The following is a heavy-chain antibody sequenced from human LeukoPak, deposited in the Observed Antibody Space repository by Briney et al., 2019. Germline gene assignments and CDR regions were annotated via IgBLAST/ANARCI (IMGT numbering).Heavy chain of an antibody. CDR1: GITLSNYG. V-gene: IGHV3-23*01. D-gene: IGHD2-21*01. J-gene: IGHJ4*02. CDR3: AKRGVVIRVILVGFHREAYYFDS. CDR2: ISGSGGST. Sequence: GGSLRLSCAVSGITLSNYGMTWVRQAPGKGLEWVAGISGSGGSTNYADSVKGRFTISGDSPKTTLFLQMNSLRAEDTAVYFCAKRGVVIRVILVGFHREAYYFDSWGQGALVTVSS.